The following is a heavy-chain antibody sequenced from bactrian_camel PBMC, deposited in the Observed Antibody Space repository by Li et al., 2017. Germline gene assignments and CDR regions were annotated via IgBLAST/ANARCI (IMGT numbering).Heavy chain of an antibody. D-gene: IGHD6*01. CDR3: ATGTVGGTWFQCNY. CDR2: IDTSDFA. CDR1: GYTYANYL. V-gene: IGHV3S67*01. J-gene: IGHJ4*01. Sequence: DVQLVESGGGSVQAGGSLRLSCAVSGYTYANYLMGWFRQAPGKDREGIASIDTSDFATYADSVKGRFTISHDNAKNTLYLEMNSLKSEDTARYYCATGTVGGTWFQCNYRGQGTQVTVS.